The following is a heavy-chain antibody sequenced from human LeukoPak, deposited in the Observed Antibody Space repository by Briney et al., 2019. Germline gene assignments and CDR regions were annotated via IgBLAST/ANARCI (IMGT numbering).Heavy chain of an antibody. CDR1: GGSISSGGYS. CDR2: IYHSGST. Sequence: PSETLSLTCAVSGGSISSGGYSWSWIRQPPGKGLEWIGYIYHSGSTYYNPSLKSRVTISVDRSKNQFSLKLSSVTAADTAVYYCARGSVVPAAKGAFDIWGHGTMVTVSS. CDR3: ARGSVVPAAKGAFDI. J-gene: IGHJ3*02. D-gene: IGHD2-2*01. V-gene: IGHV4-30-2*01.